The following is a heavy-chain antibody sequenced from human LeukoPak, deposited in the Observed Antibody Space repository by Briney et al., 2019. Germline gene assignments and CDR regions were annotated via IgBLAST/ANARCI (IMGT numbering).Heavy chain of an antibody. D-gene: IGHD2-15*01. V-gene: IGHV4-34*01. CDR3: ARGPVDVRYCSGGSCRNWFDP. CDR2: INHSGST. J-gene: IGHJ5*02. Sequence: SETLSLTCAVYGGSFSGYYWSWIRQPPGKGLEWIGEINHSGSTNYNPSLKSRVTISVDTSKNQFSLKLSSVTAADTAVYYCARGPVDVRYCSGGSCRNWFDPWGQGTLVTVSS. CDR1: GGSFSGYY.